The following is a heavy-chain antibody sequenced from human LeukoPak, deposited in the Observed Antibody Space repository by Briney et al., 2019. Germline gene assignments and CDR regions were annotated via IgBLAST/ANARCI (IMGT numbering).Heavy chain of an antibody. CDR1: GCTFSNYA. V-gene: IGHV1-69*05. CDR2: INPIFGRA. Sequence: SVKVSFKASGCTFSNYAINWVRPAPAQGLAWMGGINPIFGRANYVHKFQGRVTNTTDGYISPAYMDVSSLTASDAAVHYLGRNEGYYYDSSGYYNYWGQGTLVTVSS. D-gene: IGHD3-22*01. CDR3: GRNEGYYYDSSGYYNY. J-gene: IGHJ4*02.